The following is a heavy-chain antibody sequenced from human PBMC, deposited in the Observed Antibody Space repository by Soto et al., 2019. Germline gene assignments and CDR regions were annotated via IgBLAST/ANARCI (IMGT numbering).Heavy chain of an antibody. Sequence: QVQLQESGPGLVKPSQTLSLTCTVSGGSIHDYYWVWIRQPTGKGLEWIGSIFYTGSTDYNPSIMSRVTLPLASSKNQFSLNLSSVTAADTAVYYCARVNRGAFDHWGQGALVTVSA. J-gene: IGHJ4*02. CDR2: IFYTGST. CDR3: ARVNRGAFDH. V-gene: IGHV4-59*01. CDR1: GGSIHDYY.